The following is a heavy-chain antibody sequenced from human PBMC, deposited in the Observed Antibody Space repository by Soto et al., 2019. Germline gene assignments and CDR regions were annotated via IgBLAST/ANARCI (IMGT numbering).Heavy chain of an antibody. Sequence: PGESLKISCKGSGYSFTNYWIGWVRQMPGKGLEWMGLVQPGESHIRYSPSFQGQVTISADKSISTAYLQWSSLKASDTAMYYCATYSSSGSLGMDVWGQGTTVTVSS. CDR1: GYSFTNYW. CDR2: VQPGESHI. V-gene: IGHV5-51*01. CDR3: ATYSSSGSLGMDV. D-gene: IGHD6-6*01. J-gene: IGHJ6*02.